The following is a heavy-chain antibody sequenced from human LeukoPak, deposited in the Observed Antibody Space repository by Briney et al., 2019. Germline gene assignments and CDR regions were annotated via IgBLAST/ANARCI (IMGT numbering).Heavy chain of an antibody. CDR2: IYSDGSNT. D-gene: IGHD4-11*01. CDR1: GFTFRDYW. Sequence: GGSLRLSCAASGFTFRDYWMHWVRQAPGGGLVRVSRIYSDGSNTIYADSVKGRFTISRDNAKNTLYLQMNSLTAEDTAIYYCTRDSKYVMDVWGQGTTVTVSS. V-gene: IGHV3-74*01. J-gene: IGHJ6*02. CDR3: TRDSKYVMDV.